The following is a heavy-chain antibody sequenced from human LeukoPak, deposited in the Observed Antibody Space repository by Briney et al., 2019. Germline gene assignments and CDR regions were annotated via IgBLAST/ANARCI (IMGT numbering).Heavy chain of an antibody. Sequence: ASVKVSCKTSGYSFTDYYIHWVRQAPGQGLEWMAWINPNSAGTNFAPKFQGRVTMTRDTSISTAYMELTRLTSDDTAVYYCARVGGYYPSHWYFDLWGRGTLVTVSS. CDR3: ARVGGYYPSHWYFDL. D-gene: IGHD3-22*01. CDR1: GYSFTDYY. CDR2: INPNSAGT. J-gene: IGHJ2*01. V-gene: IGHV1-2*02.